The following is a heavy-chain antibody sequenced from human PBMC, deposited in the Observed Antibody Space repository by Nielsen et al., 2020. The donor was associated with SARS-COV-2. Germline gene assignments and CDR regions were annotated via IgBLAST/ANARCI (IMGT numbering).Heavy chain of an antibody. Sequence: GGSLRLSCAASGFTFSSYGMHWVRQAPGKGLEWVSAISGSGGSTYYADSVKGRFTISRDNSKNTLYLQMNSLRAEDTAVYYCAAEGGVVGAPDYWGQGTLVTVSS. CDR3: AAEGGVVGAPDY. CDR1: GFTFSSYG. J-gene: IGHJ4*02. CDR2: ISGSGGST. V-gene: IGHV3-23*01. D-gene: IGHD1-26*01.